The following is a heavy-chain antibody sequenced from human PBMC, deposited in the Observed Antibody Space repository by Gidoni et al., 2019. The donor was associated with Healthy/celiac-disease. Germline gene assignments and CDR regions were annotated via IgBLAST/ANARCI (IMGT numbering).Heavy chain of an antibody. CDR3: ARQYCSSTSCYSGYYYYGMDV. CDR1: GFTFSSYW. D-gene: IGHD2-2*01. J-gene: IGHJ6*02. Sequence: EVQLVESGGGLVQPGGSLRLSCAASGFTFSSYWMSWVRQAPGKGLAWVANIKQDGSEKYYVDSVKGRFTISRDNAKNSLYLQMNSLRAEDTAVYYCARQYCSSTSCYSGYYYYGMDVWGQGTTVTVSS. V-gene: IGHV3-7*01. CDR2: IKQDGSEK.